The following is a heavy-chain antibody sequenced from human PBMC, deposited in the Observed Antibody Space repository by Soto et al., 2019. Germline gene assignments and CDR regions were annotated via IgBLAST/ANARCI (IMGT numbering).Heavy chain of an antibody. D-gene: IGHD1-1*01. J-gene: IGHJ6*03. Sequence: SQTLSLTCDFSGDSVSSNCAGWNWLRQTPSRGLEWLGRTYYKSKWYYTYAASVKSRITVSPDTSKNQFSLQLTSVTPEDAAVYYCARGSWDDVSGHYYMDVWDKGTTVSVSS. CDR2: TYYKSKWYY. CDR1: GDSVSSNCAG. CDR3: ARGSWDDVSGHYYMDV. V-gene: IGHV6-1*01.